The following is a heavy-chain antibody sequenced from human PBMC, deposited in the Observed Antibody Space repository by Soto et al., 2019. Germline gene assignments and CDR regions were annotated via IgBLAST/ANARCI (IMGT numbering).Heavy chain of an antibody. CDR3: ARLWSGYLNWFDP. Sequence: SETLSLTCTVSGGSISNSSYQWGWIRQPPGKGLQWIGSVSYSGSTYYNPSLKSRLTISVDTSKTQSSLRLSSVTAADTAVYYCARLWSGYLNWFDPWGLGTLVTVSS. CDR2: VSYSGST. V-gene: IGHV4-39*01. J-gene: IGHJ5*02. CDR1: GGSISNSSYQ. D-gene: IGHD3-3*01.